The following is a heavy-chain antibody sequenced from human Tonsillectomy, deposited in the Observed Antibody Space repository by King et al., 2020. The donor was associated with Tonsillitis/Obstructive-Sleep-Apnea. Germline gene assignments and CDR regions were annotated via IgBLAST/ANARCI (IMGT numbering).Heavy chain of an antibody. D-gene: IGHD6-13*01. CDR1: GFSLSTSGVG. V-gene: IGHV2-5*02. CDR3: AHSGQQLVRGLYYFDY. CDR2: IYWDDDK. Sequence: ITLQESGPTLVKPPQTLTLTCTFSGFSLSTSGVGVGWIRQPPGKALEWLALIYWDDDKRYSPSLKSRLTITKDTSKNQVVLTMTNMDPVDTATYYCAHSGQQLVRGLYYFDYWGQGTLVTVSS. J-gene: IGHJ4*02.